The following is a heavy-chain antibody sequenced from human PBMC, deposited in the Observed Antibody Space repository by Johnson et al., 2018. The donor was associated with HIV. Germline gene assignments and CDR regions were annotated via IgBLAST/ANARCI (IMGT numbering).Heavy chain of an antibody. D-gene: IGHD6-6*01. Sequence: VQLVESGGGVVQPGRSLRLSCAASGFTVTNYAMHWVRQAPGKGLEWVAVTSYDGTNKYNADSVKGRFTISRDNAKNSLYLQMNSLRAEDTAVYYCARDMKGQPVRSDGAFDIWGQGTMVTVSS. CDR1: GFTVTNYA. V-gene: IGHV3-30*04. CDR2: TSYDGTNK. J-gene: IGHJ3*02. CDR3: ARDMKGQPVRSDGAFDI.